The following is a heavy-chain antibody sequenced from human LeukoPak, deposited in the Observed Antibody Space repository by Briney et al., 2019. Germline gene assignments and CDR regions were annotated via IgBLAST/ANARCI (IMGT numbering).Heavy chain of an antibody. V-gene: IGHV3-30*02. CDR3: AKDISTSGGAFDI. Sequence: GGSLRLSCATSQFNFNSYGMTWVRQAPGKGLEWVAFIRYDGSNKYYADSVKGRFTISRDNSKNTLYLQMNSLRAEDTAVYYCAKDISTSGGAFDIWGQGTMVTVSS. CDR2: IRYDGSNK. CDR1: QFNFNSYG. J-gene: IGHJ3*02. D-gene: IGHD3-10*01.